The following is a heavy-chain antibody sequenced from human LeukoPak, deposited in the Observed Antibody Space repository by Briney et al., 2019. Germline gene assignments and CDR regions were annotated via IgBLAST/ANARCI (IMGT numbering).Heavy chain of an antibody. CDR3: ARDGPPTLNPPGELDY. Sequence: SVKVSCKASGGTFSSYAISWVRQAPGQGLEWMGGIIPIFGTANYAQKFQGRVTITTDESTSTAYMELSSLRSEDTAVYYCARDGPPTLNPPGELDYWGQGTLVTVSS. CDR1: GGTFSSYA. D-gene: IGHD3-16*02. CDR2: IIPIFGTA. V-gene: IGHV1-69*05. J-gene: IGHJ4*02.